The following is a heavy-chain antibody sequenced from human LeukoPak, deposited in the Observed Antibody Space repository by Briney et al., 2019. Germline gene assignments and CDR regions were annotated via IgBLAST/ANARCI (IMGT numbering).Heavy chain of an antibody. V-gene: IGHV3-21*01. D-gene: IGHD3-16*01. CDR1: GFTFSSYS. CDR2: INSDSRLM. Sequence: PGGSLRLSCAASGFTFSSYSMNWVRQAPGKGLEWVSSINSDSRLMYYAESVKGRFTISRDNARNSLYLQTNSLRAEDTAVYYCIRDLFDDYSRDFWGQGALVSVSS. CDR3: IRDLFDDYSRDF. J-gene: IGHJ4*02.